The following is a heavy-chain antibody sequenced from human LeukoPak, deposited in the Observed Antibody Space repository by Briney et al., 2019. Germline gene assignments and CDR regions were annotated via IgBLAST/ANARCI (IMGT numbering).Heavy chain of an antibody. Sequence: SETLSLTCTVSGGSISSSSYYWGWIRQPLGKGLEWIGSIYYSGSTYYNPSLKSRVTISVDTSKNQFSLKLSSVTAAGTAVYYCASHFNSRYCSSTSCYNVFWFDPWGQGTLVTVSS. V-gene: IGHV4-39*01. D-gene: IGHD2-2*02. CDR2: IYYSGST. CDR3: ASHFNSRYCSSTSCYNVFWFDP. J-gene: IGHJ5*02. CDR1: GGSISSSSYY.